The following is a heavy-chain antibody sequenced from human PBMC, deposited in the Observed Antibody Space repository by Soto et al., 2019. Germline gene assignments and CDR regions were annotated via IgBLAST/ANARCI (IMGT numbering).Heavy chain of an antibody. CDR3: AKDRQLGSSLYYFDY. D-gene: IGHD5-18*01. J-gene: IGHJ4*02. CDR1: GFTFSSYG. V-gene: IGHV3-30*18. CDR2: ISYHGSNK. Sequence: QVQLVESGGGVVQPGRSLRLSCAASGFTFSSYGMHWVRQAPGKGLEWVAVISYHGSNKDYADSVKGRFTISRDNSKNTLYLQMNSLRGEDTAVYSCAKDRQLGSSLYYFDYWGQGTLVTVSS.